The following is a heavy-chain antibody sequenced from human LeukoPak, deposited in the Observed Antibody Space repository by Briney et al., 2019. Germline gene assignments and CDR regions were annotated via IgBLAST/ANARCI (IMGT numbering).Heavy chain of an antibody. CDR3: AREPLAAPDY. V-gene: IGHV4-34*01. CDR1: GGSFSGYY. J-gene: IGHJ4*02. D-gene: IGHD6-13*01. Sequence: SETLSLTCAVYGGSFSGYYWSWIRQPPGKGLEWIGEINHSGSTNYNPSLKSRVTISGDTSKNQFSLKLSSVTAADTAVYYCAREPLAAPDYWGQGTLVTVSS. CDR2: INHSGST.